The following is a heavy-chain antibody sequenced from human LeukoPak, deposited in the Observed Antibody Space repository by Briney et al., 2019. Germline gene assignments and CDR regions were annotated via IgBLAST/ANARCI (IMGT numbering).Heavy chain of an antibody. Sequence: SQTLSLTCAISGDSVSSNSAAWNWIRQSPSRGLEWLGRTYYRSKWYNNYAVAVKSRITINPDTSKNQFSLQLNSVTPEDTAVYYCARVNYYDSSQSDAFDIWGQGTMVAVSS. J-gene: IGHJ3*02. V-gene: IGHV6-1*01. D-gene: IGHD3-22*01. CDR3: ARVNYYDSSQSDAFDI. CDR1: GDSVSSNSAA. CDR2: TYYRSKWYN.